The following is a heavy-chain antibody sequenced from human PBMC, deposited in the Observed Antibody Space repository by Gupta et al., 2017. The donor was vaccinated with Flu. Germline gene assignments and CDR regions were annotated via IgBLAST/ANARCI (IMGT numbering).Heavy chain of an antibody. V-gene: IGHV1-69*01. CDR3: ALVRRDFWSEDNDYEGMDV. CDR2: IIRLIGEA. J-gene: IGHJ6*02. CDR1: GGTFNRLP. Sequence: QVHLLQSGAEVKKPGSSVNVSCKASGGTFNRLPINWLPQAPGHGLEWVGGIIRLIGEANSAGTFQGRVSLTADDSTGTAYMGRSGLRSEDTAVYYCALVRRDFWSEDNDYEGMDVWGQGTTVTVSS. D-gene: IGHD3-3*01.